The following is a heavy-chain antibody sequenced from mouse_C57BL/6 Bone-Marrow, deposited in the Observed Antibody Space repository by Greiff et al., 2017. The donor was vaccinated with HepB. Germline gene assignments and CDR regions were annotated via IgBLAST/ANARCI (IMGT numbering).Heavy chain of an antibody. CDR2: ISSGSSTI. D-gene: IGHD2-3*01. Sequence: EVQGVESGGGLVKPGGSLKLSCAASGFTFSDYGMHWVRQAPEKGLEWVAYISSGSSTIYYADTVKGRFTISRDNAKNTLFLQMTRLRSEDTAMYYCAHDGYYGGFAYWGQGTLVTVSA. J-gene: IGHJ3*01. CDR1: GFTFSDYG. CDR3: AHDGYYGGFAY. V-gene: IGHV5-17*01.